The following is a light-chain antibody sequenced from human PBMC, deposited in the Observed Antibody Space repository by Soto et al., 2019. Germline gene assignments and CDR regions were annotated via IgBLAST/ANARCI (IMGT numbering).Light chain of an antibody. J-gene: IGKJ2*01. Sequence: EIVLTQSPGTLSLSPGERATLSCRASQSVSRSYLAWYQQKPGHAPRLLIYGASTRATGIPDSFSGSGSGTDFTLTISRLEPEDFAVYYCQQYDSSPYTFGQGTKLEIK. CDR1: QSVSRSY. V-gene: IGKV3-20*01. CDR2: GAS. CDR3: QQYDSSPYT.